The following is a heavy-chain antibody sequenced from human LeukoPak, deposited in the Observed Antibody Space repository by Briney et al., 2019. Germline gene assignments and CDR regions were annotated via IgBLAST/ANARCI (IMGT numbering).Heavy chain of an antibody. J-gene: IGHJ4*02. CDR1: GGSISSYY. CDR3: ARGGGYYDSSGYPDY. V-gene: IGHV4-4*07. Sequence: SETLSLTCTVSGGSISSYYWSWIRQPAGKGLEWIGRIYTSGSTNYNPSLKSRVTISVDTSKNQFSLKLSSVTAADTAVYYCARGGGYYDSSGYPDYWGQGTLVTVSS. CDR2: IYTSGST. D-gene: IGHD3-22*01.